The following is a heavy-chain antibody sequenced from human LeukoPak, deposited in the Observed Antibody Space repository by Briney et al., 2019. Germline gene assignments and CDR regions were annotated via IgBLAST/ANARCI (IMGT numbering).Heavy chain of an antibody. CDR2: IYTSGRT. J-gene: IGHJ4*02. D-gene: IGHD6-19*01. CDR3: VRGHNSGWSDFDY. Sequence: TLSLTCTVSGASISSGNSYWSWIRQPAGKGLEWIGRIYTSGRTNLNPALKGRVTLSLDTSKNQFSLNLTSVAAADTAVYYCVRGHNSGWSDFDYWGLGTLVTVSS. V-gene: IGHV4-61*02. CDR1: GASISSGNSY.